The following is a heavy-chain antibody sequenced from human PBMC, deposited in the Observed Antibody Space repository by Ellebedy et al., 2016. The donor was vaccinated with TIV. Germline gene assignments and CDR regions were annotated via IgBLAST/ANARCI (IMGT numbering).Heavy chain of an antibody. Sequence: MPSETLSLTCTVSGDSIRSYYWSWIRQPPGKGLEWIGYIYYSGSTNYNPSLKSRVTISIDTSKNQFSLKLSSVTAADTAVYYCASESNSGYFDYWGQGILVTVSS. CDR3: ASESNSGYFDY. D-gene: IGHD4-11*01. CDR1: GDSIRSYY. CDR2: IYYSGST. V-gene: IGHV4-59*01. J-gene: IGHJ4*02.